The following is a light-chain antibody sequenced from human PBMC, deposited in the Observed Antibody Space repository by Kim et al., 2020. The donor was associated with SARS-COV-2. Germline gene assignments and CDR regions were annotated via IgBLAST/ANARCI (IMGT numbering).Light chain of an antibody. J-gene: IGKJ1*01. Sequence: DIVMTQSPDSLAVSLGERATINCKSSQSVLYSSNNKSYLAWYQQKPGQPPKLLIYWASTRESGVPDRFSGSGSGTDFTLTISSLQAEDVAVYYCQQYYSTPPWTFGQGTKLEI. CDR1: QSVLYSSNNKSY. CDR2: WAS. V-gene: IGKV4-1*01. CDR3: QQYYSTPPWT.